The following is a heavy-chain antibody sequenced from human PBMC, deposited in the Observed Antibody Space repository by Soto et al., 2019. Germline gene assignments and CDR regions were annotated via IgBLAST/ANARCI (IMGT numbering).Heavy chain of an antibody. J-gene: IGHJ6*02. V-gene: IGHV1-8*01. CDR1: GYTFTSYD. CDR2: MNPNSGNT. Sequence: QVQLVQSGAEVKKPGASVKVSCKASGYTFTSYDINWVRQATGQGLEWMGWMNPNSGNTGYAQKFQGRVTMTRNTSISTGYMELNSLRSDDTAVYYCAREWTGRTNIYVWGLGTTVTVSS. CDR3: AREWTGRTNIYV. D-gene: IGHD1-1*01.